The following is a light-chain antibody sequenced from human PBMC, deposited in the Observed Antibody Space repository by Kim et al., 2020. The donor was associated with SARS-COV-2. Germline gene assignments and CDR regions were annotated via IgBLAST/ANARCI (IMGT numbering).Light chain of an antibody. CDR3: QAWDSSTEV. CDR2: QDS. J-gene: IGLJ3*02. Sequence: GTPGQTASITCSGDKLGDKYACWYQQKPGQSPVLVIYQDSKRPSGIPERFSGSNSGNTATLTISGTQAMDEADYYCQAWDSSTEVFGGGTQLTVL. CDR1: KLGDKY. V-gene: IGLV3-1*01.